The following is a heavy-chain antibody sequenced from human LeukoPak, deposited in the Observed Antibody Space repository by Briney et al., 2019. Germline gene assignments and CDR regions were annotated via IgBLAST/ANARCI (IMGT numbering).Heavy chain of an antibody. Sequence: GESLKISCKGSGYNFTNYWNSWVRQMPGKGLEWMGTIDPSDSYNTYSPSFQGHVTISADKSISTAYLQWSGLKASDTAMYYCARAYSRSRFDYWGQGTLVTVSS. CDR2: IDPSDSYN. J-gene: IGHJ4*02. CDR1: GYNFTNYW. V-gene: IGHV5-10-1*01. D-gene: IGHD6-6*01. CDR3: ARAYSRSRFDY.